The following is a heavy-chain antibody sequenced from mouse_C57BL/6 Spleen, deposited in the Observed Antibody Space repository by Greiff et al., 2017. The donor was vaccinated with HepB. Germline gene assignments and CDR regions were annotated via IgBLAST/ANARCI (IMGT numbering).Heavy chain of an antibody. CDR3: ARGGIGSSYRYFDV. CDR1: GYSFTDYN. D-gene: IGHD1-1*01. Sequence: VQLKESGPELVKPGASVKISCKASGYSFTDYNMNWVKQSNGKSLEWIGVINPNYGTTSYNQKFKGKATLTVDQSSSTAYMQLNSLTSEDSAVYYCARGGIGSSYRYFDVWGTGTTVTVSS. V-gene: IGHV1-39*01. J-gene: IGHJ1*03. CDR2: INPNYGTT.